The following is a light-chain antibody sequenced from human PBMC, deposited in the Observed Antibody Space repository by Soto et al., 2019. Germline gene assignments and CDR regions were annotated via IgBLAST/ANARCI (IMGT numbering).Light chain of an antibody. Sequence: ESVVTRSPATLSLSPGERATLSCRASQSVSIFLTWYQQKPGQAPRLLIYDASQRATGIPARFSGSGSGTDITLTISRLEPEDFAVYYCQQFGSSVTFGQGTRLEI. V-gene: IGKV3-11*01. CDR3: QQFGSSVT. CDR2: DAS. J-gene: IGKJ5*01. CDR1: QSVSIF.